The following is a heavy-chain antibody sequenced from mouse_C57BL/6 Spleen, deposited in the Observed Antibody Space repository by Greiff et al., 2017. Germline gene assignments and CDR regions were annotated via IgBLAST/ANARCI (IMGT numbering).Heavy chain of an antibody. Sequence: VMLVESGAELVKPGASVKLSCKASGYTFTSYWMHWVKQRPGQGLEWIGYINPSSGYTKYNQKFKDKATLTVDTSSSTAYMQLSSLTYEDSAVYYCARGDYSPWFAYWGQGTLVTVSA. CDR1: GYTFTSYW. CDR2: INPSSGYT. CDR3: ARGDYSPWFAY. J-gene: IGHJ3*01. D-gene: IGHD2-12*01. V-gene: IGHV1-7*01.